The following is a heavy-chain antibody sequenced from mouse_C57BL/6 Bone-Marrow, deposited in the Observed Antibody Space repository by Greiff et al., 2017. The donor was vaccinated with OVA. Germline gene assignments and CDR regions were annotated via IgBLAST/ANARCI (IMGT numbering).Heavy chain of an antibody. J-gene: IGHJ2*01. V-gene: IGHV1-15*01. Sequence: VQLQQSGAELVRPGASVTLSCKASGYTFTDYEMHWVKQTPVHGLEWIGAIDPETGGTAYNQKFKGKAILTADKSSSTAYMELRSLTSEDSAVDYCTSSYSDYGDFDYWGQGTTLTVSS. CDR1: GYTFTDYE. CDR3: TSSYSDYGDFDY. D-gene: IGHD2-13*01. CDR2: IDPETGGT.